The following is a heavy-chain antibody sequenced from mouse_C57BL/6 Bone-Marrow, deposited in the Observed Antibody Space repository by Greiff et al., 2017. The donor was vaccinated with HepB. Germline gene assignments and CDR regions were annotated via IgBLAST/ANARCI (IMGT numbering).Heavy chain of an antibody. J-gene: IGHJ3*01. Sequence: EVQGVESGEGLVKPGGSLKLSCAASGFTFSSYAMSWVRQTPEKRLEWVAYISSGGDYIYYADTVKGRFTISRDKARNTLYLQMSSLKSEDTAMYYCTRDYSIVFAYWGQGTLVTVSA. CDR1: GFTFSSYA. V-gene: IGHV5-9-1*02. CDR2: ISSGGDYI. CDR3: TRDYSIVFAY. D-gene: IGHD2-5*01.